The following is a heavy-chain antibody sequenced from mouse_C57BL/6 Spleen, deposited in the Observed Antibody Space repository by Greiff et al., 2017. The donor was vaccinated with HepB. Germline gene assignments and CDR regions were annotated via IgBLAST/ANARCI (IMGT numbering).Heavy chain of an antibody. D-gene: IGHD2-5*01. Sequence: EVQLQQSGPVLVKPGASVKMSCKASGYTFTDYYMNWVKQSHGKSLEWIGVINPYNGGTSYNQKFKGKATLTVDKSSSTAYMELNSLTSEDSAVYYCARRGPSNYYFDYWGQGTTLTVSS. V-gene: IGHV1-19*01. J-gene: IGHJ2*01. CDR3: ARRGPSNYYFDY. CDR1: GYTFTDYY. CDR2: INPYNGGT.